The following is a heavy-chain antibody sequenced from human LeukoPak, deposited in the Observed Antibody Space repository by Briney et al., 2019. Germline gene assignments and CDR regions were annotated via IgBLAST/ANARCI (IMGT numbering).Heavy chain of an antibody. CDR3: AKVFSSGWHLDAFDI. CDR1: GFTFSSYG. CDR2: IRYDGSNK. D-gene: IGHD6-19*01. V-gene: IGHV3-30*02. J-gene: IGHJ3*02. Sequence: GGSLRLSCAASGFTFSSYGMHWVRQAPGKGLEWVAFIRYDGSNKYYADSVKGRFTISRDNSKNTLYLQMNSLRAEDTAVYYCAKVFSSGWHLDAFDIWGQGTMVTVSS.